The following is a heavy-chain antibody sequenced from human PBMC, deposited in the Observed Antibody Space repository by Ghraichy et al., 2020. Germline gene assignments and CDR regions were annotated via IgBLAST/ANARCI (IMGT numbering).Heavy chain of an antibody. Sequence: SETLSLTCTVSGGSISSYYWSWIRQPPGKGLEWIGYIYYSGSTNYNPSLKSRVTISVDTSKNQFSLKLSSVTAADTAVYYCARDNYAFDYWGQGTLVTVSS. D-gene: IGHD4-11*01. CDR2: IYYSGST. CDR1: GGSISSYY. CDR3: ARDNYAFDY. J-gene: IGHJ4*02. V-gene: IGHV4-59*01.